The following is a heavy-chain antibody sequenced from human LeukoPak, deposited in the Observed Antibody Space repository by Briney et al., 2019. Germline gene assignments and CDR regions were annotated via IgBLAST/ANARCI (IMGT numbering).Heavy chain of an antibody. D-gene: IGHD3-10*01. V-gene: IGHV4-59*01. CDR1: VGSLSTDY. CDR3: VRDLYGSGPFDI. CDR2: VFYSGST. Sequence: PSETPSLTPTVSVGSLSTDYWSWIRQTPGKGLWWIGYVFYSGSTNYNSSLKSRVTISVDTSKTQFSLKLRSVTAADTAVYYCVRDLYGSGPFDIWGQGTMVTVSS. J-gene: IGHJ3*02.